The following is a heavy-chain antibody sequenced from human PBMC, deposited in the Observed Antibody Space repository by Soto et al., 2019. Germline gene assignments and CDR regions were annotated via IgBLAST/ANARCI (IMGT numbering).Heavy chain of an antibody. CDR2: ISADNGNT. J-gene: IGHJ4*02. D-gene: IGHD3-3*01. CDR1: GYTFSSYG. V-gene: IGHV1-18*01. Sequence: QARLVQSGAEVKKPGASVKVSCKASGYTFSSYGVSWVRQAPGQGLEWMGWISADNGNTKYAQKFQGRVTMTTDTSTRTAYMELRSLRSDDTAVYYCARDAPRFLELLLFDYWGQGTLVTVSS. CDR3: ARDAPRFLELLLFDY.